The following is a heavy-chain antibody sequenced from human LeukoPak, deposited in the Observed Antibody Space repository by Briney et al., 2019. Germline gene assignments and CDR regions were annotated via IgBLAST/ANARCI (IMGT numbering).Heavy chain of an antibody. CDR3: ARQELLVAYYYYIDV. D-gene: IGHD1-7*01. CDR2: IYHSGST. Sequence: SETLSLTCAVSGYSISSGYYWGWIRQPPGKGLEWIGSIYHSGSTYYNPSLKSRVTISVDTSKNQFSLKLSSVTAADTAVYYCARQELLVAYYYYIDVWGKGTAVTVSS. CDR1: GYSISSGYY. J-gene: IGHJ6*03. V-gene: IGHV4-38-2*01.